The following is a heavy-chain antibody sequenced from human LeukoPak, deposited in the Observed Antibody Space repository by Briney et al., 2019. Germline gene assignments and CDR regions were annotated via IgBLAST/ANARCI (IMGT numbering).Heavy chain of an antibody. CDR3: AKVWLGSLLYFDY. Sequence: PGGSLRLSCAASGFTFSNYAMSWVRQAPGKGLEWVSAISGSGGSTYYADSVKGRFTISRDNSKNTLYLQMNSLRVEDTAVYYCAKVWLGSLLYFDYGGGGPLVTVSS. CDR1: GFTFSNYA. J-gene: IGHJ4*02. D-gene: IGHD3-10*01. V-gene: IGHV3-23*01. CDR2: ISGSGGST.